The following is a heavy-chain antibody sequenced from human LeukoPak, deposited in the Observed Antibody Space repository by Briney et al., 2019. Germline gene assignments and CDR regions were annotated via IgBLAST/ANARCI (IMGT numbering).Heavy chain of an antibody. D-gene: IGHD2-15*01. J-gene: IGHJ3*02. Sequence: ASVTVSCKASGYTFTGYYMHWVRQAPGQGLEWMGWINPNSGGTNYAQKFQGRVTMTRDTSISTAYMELSRLRSDDTAVYYCAREGDIVVVVAATPDAFDIWGQGTMVTVSS. V-gene: IGHV1-2*02. CDR2: INPNSGGT. CDR3: AREGDIVVVVAATPDAFDI. CDR1: GYTFTGYY.